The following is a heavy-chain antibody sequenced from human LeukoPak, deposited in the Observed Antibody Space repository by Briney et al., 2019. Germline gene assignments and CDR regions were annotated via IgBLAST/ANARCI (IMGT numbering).Heavy chain of an antibody. CDR2: TYHSDYT. D-gene: IGHD3-3*01. CDR1: GGSISSSHW. V-gene: IGHV4-4*02. J-gene: IGHJ4*02. CDR3: ARVPSDDDFWSGYLPYFDY. Sequence: SETLSLTCAVSGGSISSSHWWSWVRQSPGKGLEWIGNTYHSDYTNYNPSLKSRATISVDKSKNQLSLKVISVTAADTAMYYCARVPSDDDFWSGYLPYFDYWGQGNLVTVSS.